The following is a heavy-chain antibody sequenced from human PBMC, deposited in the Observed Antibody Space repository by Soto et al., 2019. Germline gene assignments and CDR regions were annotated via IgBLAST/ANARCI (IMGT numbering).Heavy chain of an antibody. CDR1: GGSISSSY. J-gene: IGHJ5*02. V-gene: IGHV4-59*01. Sequence: SETLSLTCTVSGGSISSSYWSWIRQPPGKGLEWIGYMYYSGASNYNPSLRSRVTISVDTSKNHFSLKLTSVTAADTAVYYCDRQQELNWFDPWGQGTLVTVSS. D-gene: IGHD6-13*01. CDR2: MYYSGAS. CDR3: DRQQELNWFDP.